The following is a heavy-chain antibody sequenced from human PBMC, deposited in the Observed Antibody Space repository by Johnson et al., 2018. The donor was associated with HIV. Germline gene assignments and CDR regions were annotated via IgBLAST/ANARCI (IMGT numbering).Heavy chain of an antibody. J-gene: IGHJ3*01. CDR3: AREGWELPRTGFDV. Sequence: QVQLVESGGGVVQPGGSLRLSCAASGFTFSSYGMHWVRQAPGKGLEWVAFIRYDGSNKYYADSVKGRFTISRDNSKNTLYLQMNSLRAEDTAVFYCAREGWELPRTGFDVWGQGTMVTVSS. D-gene: IGHD1-26*01. CDR1: GFTFSSYG. CDR2: IRYDGSNK. V-gene: IGHV3-30*02.